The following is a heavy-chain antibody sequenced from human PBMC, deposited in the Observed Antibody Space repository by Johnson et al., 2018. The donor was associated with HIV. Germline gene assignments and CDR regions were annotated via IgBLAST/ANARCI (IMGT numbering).Heavy chain of an antibody. D-gene: IGHD2-8*01. Sequence: VQLVESGGGLVQPGGSLRLSCAASGFTVSSICLSWVRQAPGKGLEWVSVIYSGGSTYYADSVKGRFTISRDNSKNTLYLQMNSLRAEDTAVYYCARSGYAMASDAFDSWGQGTMVTVSS. J-gene: IGHJ3*02. CDR3: ARSGYAMASDAFDS. CDR2: IYSGGST. CDR1: GFTVSSIC. V-gene: IGHV3-66*02.